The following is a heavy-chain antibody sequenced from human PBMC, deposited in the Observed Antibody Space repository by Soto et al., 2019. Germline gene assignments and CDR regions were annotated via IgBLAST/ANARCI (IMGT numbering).Heavy chain of an antibody. CDR3: ATVSQLWPDAFDI. CDR1: GYTLTELS. V-gene: IGHV1-24*01. Sequence: KRALASVKVSCKVSGYTLTELSMHWVRQAPGKGLEWMGGFDPEDGETIYAQKFQGRVTMTEDTSTDTAYMELSSLRSEDTAVYYCATVSQLWPDAFDIWGQGTMVTVSS. CDR2: FDPEDGET. J-gene: IGHJ3*02. D-gene: IGHD5-18*01.